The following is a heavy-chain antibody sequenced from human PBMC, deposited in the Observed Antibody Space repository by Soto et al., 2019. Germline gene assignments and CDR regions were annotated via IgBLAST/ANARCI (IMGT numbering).Heavy chain of an antibody. D-gene: IGHD6-13*01. V-gene: IGHV2-5*02. Sequence: PALVNATQSLTRTCTFSGFSYSKNGEGVGRVLQPPGKALEWLALIYWDDDKRYSPSLKRRLTITKDTSKNQVVLTMTNMDPVYTATYFCAHFDFSSSHFDPWGQGTLVTV. CDR1: GFSYSKNGEG. CDR3: AHFDFSSSHFDP. CDR2: IYWDDDK. J-gene: IGHJ5*02.